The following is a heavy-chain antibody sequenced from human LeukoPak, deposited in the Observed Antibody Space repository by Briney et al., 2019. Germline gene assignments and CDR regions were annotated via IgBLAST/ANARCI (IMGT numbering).Heavy chain of an antibody. V-gene: IGHV3-30*02. CDR2: IRYDGSDK. CDR1: GFSFSNSA. CDR3: AKDPSLVETAFDY. Sequence: GSLRLSCAASGFSFSNSAMHWVRRAPGKGLEWVAFIRYDGSDKYYADSVKGRFTISRDTSKNTLYLQMNGLRDEDTAVYYCAKDPSLVETAFDYWGQGTLVTVSS. D-gene: IGHD2-15*01. J-gene: IGHJ4*02.